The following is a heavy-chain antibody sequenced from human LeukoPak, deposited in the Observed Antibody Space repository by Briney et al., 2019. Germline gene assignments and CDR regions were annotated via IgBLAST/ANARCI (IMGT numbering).Heavy chain of an antibody. Sequence: GSLRLSCEASGFTFSSYSMNWVRQAPGKGLEWISYISSSSITIYYADSVKGRFTISRDNAKNSLYLQMNSLRAEDTALYYCAKDISGSGSYYFDYWGQGTLVTVSS. V-gene: IGHV3-48*04. D-gene: IGHD1-26*01. J-gene: IGHJ4*02. CDR3: AKDISGSGSYYFDY. CDR1: GFTFSSYS. CDR2: ISSSSITI.